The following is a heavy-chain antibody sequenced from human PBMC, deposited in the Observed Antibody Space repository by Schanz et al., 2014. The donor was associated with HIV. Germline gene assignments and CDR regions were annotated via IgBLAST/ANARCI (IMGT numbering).Heavy chain of an antibody. CDR2: IYQSGGT. D-gene: IGHD3-3*01. V-gene: IGHV4-34*01. J-gene: IGHJ4*02. CDR3: GRGTDDFPPDS. Sequence: QVQLQQWGAGLLKPSETLTLTCVVYGGSFSGHYWSWIRQSPGKGLEWIGEIYQSGGTDYSPSFKSRITMSLDTSKNQVSLNLRFVTAAETAVYYCGRGTDDFPPDSWGQGTQVIVSS. CDR1: GGSFSGHY.